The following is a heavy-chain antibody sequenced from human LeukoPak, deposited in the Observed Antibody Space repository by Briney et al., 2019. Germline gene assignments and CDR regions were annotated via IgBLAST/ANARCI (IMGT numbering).Heavy chain of an antibody. CDR3: ARTNYDYYFDY. CDR2: IYHSGST. J-gene: IGHJ4*02. CDR1: GYSISHDYY. V-gene: IGHV4-38-2*01. Sequence: SETLSLTCPVSGYSISHDYYWGWIRQSPGKGLEWIGSIYHSGSTYYNASLKSRVTISVDTSKNQFSLKLSSVTAADTAVYYCARTNYDYYFDYWGQGTLVTVSS. D-gene: IGHD3-16*01.